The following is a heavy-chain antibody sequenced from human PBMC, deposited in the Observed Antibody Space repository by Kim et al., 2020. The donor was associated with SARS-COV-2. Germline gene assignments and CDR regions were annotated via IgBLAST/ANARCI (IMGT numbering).Heavy chain of an antibody. J-gene: IGHJ4*02. CDR2: IYYIGST. V-gene: IGHV4-39*01. CDR1: GGSISSSSYY. Sequence: SETLSLTCTVSGGSISSSSYYWGWIRQPPGKGLEWIGSIYYIGSTYYNPSLNSRVTISVDTSTNQLSLKLSSVTAADTAVYYCARHYSHWRSHYFDYWGQGTLVTVSS. D-gene: IGHD3-16*01. CDR3: ARHYSHWRSHYFDY.